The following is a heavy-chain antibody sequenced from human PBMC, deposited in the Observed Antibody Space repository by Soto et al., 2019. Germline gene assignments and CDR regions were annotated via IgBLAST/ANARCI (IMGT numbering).Heavy chain of an antibody. CDR1: GFTGSSNY. D-gene: IGHD2-21*01. Sequence: GGSLRLSCVASGFTGSSNYMSWVRQAPGKGLEWVSVVFTDGNTHYADSVKGRFTVSRDNSKNTLYLQMNSLRAEDTAVYYCARGSRDSRPYFFDYWGQGTLVTVSS. CDR2: VFTDGNT. CDR3: ARGSRDSRPYFFDY. V-gene: IGHV3-66*01. J-gene: IGHJ4*02.